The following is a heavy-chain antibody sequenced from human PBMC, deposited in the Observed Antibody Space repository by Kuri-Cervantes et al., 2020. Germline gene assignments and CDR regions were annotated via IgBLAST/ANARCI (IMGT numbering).Heavy chain of an antibody. Sequence: GGSLRLSCVVSELSISTYWISWVRQAPGKGLEWVASIKQDGSEENYVDSLKGRFSISRDNAKKSLYLQMNSLRVEDTAVYYCAGDCNPNSCHKYWGQGTLVTVSS. D-gene: IGHD2-15*01. CDR3: AGDCNPNSCHKY. V-gene: IGHV3-7*01. J-gene: IGHJ4*02. CDR2: IKQDGSEE. CDR1: ELSISTYW.